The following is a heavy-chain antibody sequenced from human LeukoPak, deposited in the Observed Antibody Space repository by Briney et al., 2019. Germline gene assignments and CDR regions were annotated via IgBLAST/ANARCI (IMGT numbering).Heavy chain of an antibody. CDR3: AKDIAFDYYDSSGYSEYYFDY. Sequence: PGGSLRLSCAASGFTFDDYAMHWVRQAPGKGLEWVSGISWNSGSIGYADSVKGRFTISRDNAKNSLYLQMNSLRAEDTALYYCAKDIAFDYYDSSGYSEYYFDYWGQGTLVTVSS. V-gene: IGHV3-9*01. CDR1: GFTFDDYA. CDR2: ISWNSGSI. D-gene: IGHD3-22*01. J-gene: IGHJ4*02.